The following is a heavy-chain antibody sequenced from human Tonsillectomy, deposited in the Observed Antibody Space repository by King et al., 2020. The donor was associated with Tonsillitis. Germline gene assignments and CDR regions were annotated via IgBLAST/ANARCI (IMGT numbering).Heavy chain of an antibody. D-gene: IGHD3-16*01. CDR1: GYTFSSFG. Sequence: QLVQSGAEVKRPGASVKVSCKASGYTFSSFGITWVRQAPGQGLEWMGWISAYNGNTDYAQNLQGRVTMTTDTSTSTAYMELRSLRSDDTAMYYCARLFLRWQQRIWGRYFGLWGRGTLVTGSA. J-gene: IGHJ2*01. CDR2: ISAYNGNT. CDR3: ARLFLRWQQRIWGRYFGL. V-gene: IGHV1-18*04.